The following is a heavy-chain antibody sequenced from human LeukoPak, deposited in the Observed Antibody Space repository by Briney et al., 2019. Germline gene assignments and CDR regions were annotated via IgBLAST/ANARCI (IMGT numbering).Heavy chain of an antibody. J-gene: IGHJ4*02. V-gene: IGHV3-30*18. Sequence: LTGRSLRLSCAASGFTFSSYGMHWVRQAPGKGLEWVAVISYDGNNKYYADSVKGRFTISRDNSKNTLYLQMNSLRAEDTAFYYCAKERAAGGSVTLWNHFDYWGQGTLVTVSS. CDR1: GFTFSSYG. CDR2: ISYDGNNK. CDR3: AKERAAGGSVTLWNHFDY. D-gene: IGHD6-13*01.